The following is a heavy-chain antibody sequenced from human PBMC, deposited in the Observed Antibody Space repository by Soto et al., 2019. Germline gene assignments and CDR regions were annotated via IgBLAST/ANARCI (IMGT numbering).Heavy chain of an antibody. V-gene: IGHV1-69*02. J-gene: IGHJ6*02. Sequence: QVQLVQSGAEVKKPGSSVKVSCKASGGTFSSYTISWVRQAPGQGLEWMGRIIPILGIANYAQKFQGRVTITADKSTSTAYMELSSLRSEDPAVYYFARAGYCSSTSCSTGYYYGMDVWGQGTTVTVSS. CDR3: ARAGYCSSTSCSTGYYYGMDV. CDR2: IIPILGIA. D-gene: IGHD2-2*01. CDR1: GGTFSSYT.